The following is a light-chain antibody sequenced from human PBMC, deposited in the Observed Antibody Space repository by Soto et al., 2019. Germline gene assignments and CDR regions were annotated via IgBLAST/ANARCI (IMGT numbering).Light chain of an antibody. J-gene: IGKJ1*01. V-gene: IGKV3-20*01. CDR1: QSVNNF. CDR2: GIS. Sequence: ETVFTLSPGTVSLSPGERAPLSCRASQSVNNFLAWYQQKPGQTPRLLIYGISKRAAGIPDRFTGSGSGTDFTLTIDGLEPEDFAVYYCQQYTQSLWTFGQGTKVDIK. CDR3: QQYTQSLWT.